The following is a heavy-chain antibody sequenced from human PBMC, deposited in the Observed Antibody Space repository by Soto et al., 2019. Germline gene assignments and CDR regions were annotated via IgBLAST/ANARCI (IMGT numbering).Heavy chain of an antibody. D-gene: IGHD6-6*01. CDR1: GFSLSNARMG. V-gene: IGHV2-26*01. Sequence: SGPTLVNPTETLTLTCTVSGFSLSNARMGVSWIRQPPGKALEWLARIFSNDEKSYSTSLKSRLTISKDTSKSQVVLTMTNMDPVDTATYYCARIGGPIAARPYYYYYGMDVWGQGTTVTVSS. CDR2: IFSNDEK. CDR3: ARIGGPIAARPYYYYYGMDV. J-gene: IGHJ6*02.